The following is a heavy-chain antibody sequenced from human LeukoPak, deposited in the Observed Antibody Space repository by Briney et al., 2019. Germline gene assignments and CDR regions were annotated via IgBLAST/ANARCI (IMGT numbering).Heavy chain of an antibody. CDR3: ATERGDSPDY. Sequence: SETLSLTCAVSGGSISSGGYSWSWIRQPPGKGLEWIGYISHSGSTYYNPSLKSRVTISVDRSKNQFSLELTSVTAADTAVYYCATERGDSPDYWGQGALVTVSS. D-gene: IGHD2-21*01. J-gene: IGHJ4*02. CDR1: GGSISSGGYS. CDR2: ISHSGST. V-gene: IGHV4-30-2*01.